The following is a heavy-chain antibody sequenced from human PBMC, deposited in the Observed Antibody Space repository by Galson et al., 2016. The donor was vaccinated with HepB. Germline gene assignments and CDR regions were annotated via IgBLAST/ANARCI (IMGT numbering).Heavy chain of an antibody. CDR2: INDAGST. J-gene: IGHJ4*02. CDR1: GASISNYY. D-gene: IGHD4-17*01. V-gene: IGHV4-59*01. Sequence: ETLSLTCTVSGASISNYYWNWIRKSPGKGLEWIGYINDAGSTHYSPTLKSRVIISVDTSKNQFSLRLSSVSAADTALYYCARDGEYGAPEFDSWGQGTLVSVSS. CDR3: ARDGEYGAPEFDS.